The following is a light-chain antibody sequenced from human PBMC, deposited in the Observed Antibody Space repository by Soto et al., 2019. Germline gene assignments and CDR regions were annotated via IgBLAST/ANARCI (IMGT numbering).Light chain of an antibody. CDR2: DAS. CDR1: QSVSSY. CDR3: QQYNNWPPAWT. J-gene: IGKJ1*01. Sequence: IVLTQSPATLSLSPGERATLSCRASQSVSSYLAWYQQKPGQAPRLLIYDASNRATGIPARLSGSGSGTDFTLTISSLEPEDFAVYYCQQYNNWPPAWTFGQGTKVDIK. V-gene: IGKV3-11*01.